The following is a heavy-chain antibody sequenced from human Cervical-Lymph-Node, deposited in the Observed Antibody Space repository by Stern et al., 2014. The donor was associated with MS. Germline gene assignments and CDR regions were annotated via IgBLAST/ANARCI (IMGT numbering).Heavy chain of an antibody. J-gene: IGHJ4*02. CDR1: GFIFSNSG. CDR2: ISYDGSSR. Sequence: VHLVESGGGVVQPGRSLRLSCAASGFIFSNSGMHWVRQAPGRGLEWGALISYDGSSRIYADSVKGRFTISRDTSKNTLYLQMNSLRADDTAVYYCAKAPVVYSAPLDYWGQGTLVTVSS. CDR3: AKAPVVYSAPLDY. D-gene: IGHD4-23*01. V-gene: IGHV3-30*18.